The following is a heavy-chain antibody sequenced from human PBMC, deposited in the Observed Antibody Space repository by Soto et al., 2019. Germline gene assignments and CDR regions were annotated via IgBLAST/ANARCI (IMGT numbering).Heavy chain of an antibody. J-gene: IGHJ3*01. CDR1: RGSINNYY. D-gene: IGHD4-17*01. V-gene: IGHV4-59*03. CDR3: ARLQYTVVTAIEV. Sequence: SETLSLTCTVSRGSINNYYWTLIRQPPGKGLEWIGYVSYSGRTNYNPSLKCRVNMSVDKSKNQFSLNLTSVTAADTAVYYCARLQYTVVTAIEVWGRGTMVTVAS. CDR2: VSYSGRT.